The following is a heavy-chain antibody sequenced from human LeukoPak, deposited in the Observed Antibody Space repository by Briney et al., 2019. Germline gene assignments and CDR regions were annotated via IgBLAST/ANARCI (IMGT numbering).Heavy chain of an antibody. J-gene: IGHJ6*02. Sequence: GASVKASCKASGGTFSSYAISWVRQAPGQGLEWMGRIIPIFGIANYAQKFQGRVTITADKSTSTAYMELGSLRSEDTAVYYCARDRDSGYDSYYYYGMDVWGQGTTVTVSS. CDR1: GGTFSSYA. D-gene: IGHD5-12*01. V-gene: IGHV1-69*04. CDR2: IIPIFGIA. CDR3: ARDRDSGYDSYYYYGMDV.